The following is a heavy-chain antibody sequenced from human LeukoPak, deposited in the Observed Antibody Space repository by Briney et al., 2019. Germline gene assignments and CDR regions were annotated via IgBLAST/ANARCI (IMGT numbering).Heavy chain of an antibody. D-gene: IGHD6-19*01. CDR1: GGSISSYY. V-gene: IGHV4-59*01. CDR2: IYYSGST. Sequence: SETLSLTCTVSGGSISSYYWSWIRQPPGKGLEWIWYIYYSGSTNYNPSLKSRFTIYLDTSKSQFSLKLRSVTAADTAVYYCASIYSSGYYPIGYWGQGTLVTVSS. J-gene: IGHJ4*02. CDR3: ASIYSSGYYPIGY.